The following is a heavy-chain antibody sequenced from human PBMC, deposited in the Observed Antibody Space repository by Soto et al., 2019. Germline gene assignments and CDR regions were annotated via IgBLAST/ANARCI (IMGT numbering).Heavy chain of an antibody. CDR1: GFTFSNYW. D-gene: IGHD6-19*01. Sequence: EVQLVESGGGLVQPGGSLRLSCAASGFTFSNYWMSWVRQAPGKGLECVANIKEDGSEKYYVDSVEGRFTLSTDNANNSLDLQLNTLRAQETAVYYCAGKGRLVPVFDVWGQGTMVTVSS. J-gene: IGHJ3*01. V-gene: IGHV3-7*01. CDR2: IKEDGSEK. CDR3: AGKGRLVPVFDV.